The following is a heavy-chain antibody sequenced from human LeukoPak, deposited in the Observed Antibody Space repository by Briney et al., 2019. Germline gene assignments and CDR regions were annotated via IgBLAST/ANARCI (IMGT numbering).Heavy chain of an antibody. D-gene: IGHD7-27*01. V-gene: IGHV3-66*02. CDR2: IYSGGST. CDR3: ARGLHLGSDI. Sequence: PVGSLRLSCAASGFTVSSNYMSWVRQAPGKGREWVSHIYSGGSTYYADSVKGRFTISRDNSKNTLYLQMNSLRAEDTAMYYCARGLHLGSDIWGQETMVTVSS. J-gene: IGHJ3*02. CDR1: GFTVSSNY.